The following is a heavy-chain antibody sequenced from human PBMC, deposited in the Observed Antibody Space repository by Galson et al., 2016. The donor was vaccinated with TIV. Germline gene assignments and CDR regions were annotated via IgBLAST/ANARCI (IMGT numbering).Heavy chain of an antibody. CDR1: GYSINSHYF. V-gene: IGHV4-38-2*02. CDR2: FFHPGAV. Sequence: SETLSLTCTVSGYSINSHYFRAWLRQPPGKGLEWIGSFFHPGAVYYNPSLERRVTMLGDTSKNHFSLRLTSVTAADTAIYYCTRHIGGDFGDYVGQGILVTVSS. J-gene: IGHJ4*02. D-gene: IGHD2-21*02. CDR3: TRHIGGDFGDY.